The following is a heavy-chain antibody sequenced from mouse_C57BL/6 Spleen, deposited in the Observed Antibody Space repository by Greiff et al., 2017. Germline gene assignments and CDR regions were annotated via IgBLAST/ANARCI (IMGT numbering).Heavy chain of an antibody. Sequence: EVHLVESGGDLVKPGGSLKLSCAASGFTFSSYGMSWVRQTPDKRLEWVATISSGGSYTYYQDSVKGRFTISRDNAKNTLYLQMSSLKSEDTAMYYCARGKANWDHFDYWGQGTTLTVSS. J-gene: IGHJ2*01. CDR1: GFTFSSYG. V-gene: IGHV5-6*01. CDR3: ARGKANWDHFDY. CDR2: ISSGGSYT. D-gene: IGHD4-1*02.